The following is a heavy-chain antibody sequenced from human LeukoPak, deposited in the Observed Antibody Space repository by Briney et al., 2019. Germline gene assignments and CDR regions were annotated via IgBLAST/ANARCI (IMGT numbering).Heavy chain of an antibody. Sequence: GASVKVSCKASGGTFSSYAISWVRQAPGRGLEWMGGIIPIFGTANYAQKLQGRVTMTTDTSTSTAYMELRSLRSDDTAVYYCAREGDQYYDFWSGYYTTRTRYYFDYWGQGTLVTVSS. CDR2: IIPIFGTA. V-gene: IGHV1-69*05. CDR1: GGTFSSYA. J-gene: IGHJ4*02. D-gene: IGHD3-3*01. CDR3: AREGDQYYDFWSGYYTTRTRYYFDY.